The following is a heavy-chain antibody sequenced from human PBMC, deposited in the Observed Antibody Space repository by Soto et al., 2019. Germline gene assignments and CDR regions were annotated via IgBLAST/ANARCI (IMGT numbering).Heavy chain of an antibody. CDR1: GFTVSNNY. D-gene: IGHD3-16*01. Sequence: GGSLILSCAASGFTVSNNYMSWVRQAPGKGLEWVAIVFAGGNTYHADSVKGRFTVSRDSSKNTLDLQMNSLRVEDTAIYYCAKGDFGSWGQGTLVTVSS. CDR3: AKGDFGS. V-gene: IGHV3-53*01. CDR2: VFAGGNT. J-gene: IGHJ4*02.